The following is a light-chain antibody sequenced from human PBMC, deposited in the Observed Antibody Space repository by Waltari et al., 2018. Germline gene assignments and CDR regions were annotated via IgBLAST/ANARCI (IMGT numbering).Light chain of an antibody. Sequence: ELVLTQSPGTLSFSPGERAPLSCRASQSIGRYLIWYQQKPGQAPRLLIYGASTRAAGIPDRFSGSGSGTDFSLTISRLEPEDFAVYYCQNHERLPAVFGRGTKVEIK. V-gene: IGKV3-20*01. CDR1: QSIGRY. CDR3: QNHERLPAV. J-gene: IGKJ1*01. CDR2: GAS.